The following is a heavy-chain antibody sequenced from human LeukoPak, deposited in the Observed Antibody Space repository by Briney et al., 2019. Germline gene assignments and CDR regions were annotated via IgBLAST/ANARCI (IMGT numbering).Heavy chain of an antibody. CDR3: ASTSYSSNYGMDV. D-gene: IGHD6-13*01. J-gene: IGHJ6*02. Sequence: ASVKVSCKASGYTFTGYYMHWVRQAPGQGLEWMGWINPNSGGTNYAQKFQGRVTMTSDTSISTAYMELSRLRSDDTAVYYCASTSYSSNYGMDVWGQGTTVTVSS. CDR2: INPNSGGT. CDR1: GYTFTGYY. V-gene: IGHV1-2*02.